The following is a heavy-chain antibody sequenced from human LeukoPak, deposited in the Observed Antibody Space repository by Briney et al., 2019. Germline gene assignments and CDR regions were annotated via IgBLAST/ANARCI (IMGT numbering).Heavy chain of an antibody. J-gene: IGHJ4*02. V-gene: IGHV3-48*03. CDR3: AREATRATGYFDY. CDR2: IPSSGSSI. Sequence: PGGSLRLSCAASGFTFSSYELNWVRQAPGKGLKWVSYIPSSGSSIYYVDSVKGRFTISRDNAKNSLYLQMNSLRVEDTAVYYCAREATRATGYFDYWGQGTLVTVSS. CDR1: GFTFSSYE. D-gene: IGHD7-27*01.